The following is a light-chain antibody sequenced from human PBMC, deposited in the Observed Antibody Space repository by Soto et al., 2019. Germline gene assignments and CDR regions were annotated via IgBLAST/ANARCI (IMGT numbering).Light chain of an antibody. CDR1: QSVSSSY. J-gene: IGKJ4*01. Sequence: EIVLTQSPGTLSLSPGERATLSCRASQSVSSSYLAWHQQKPGQAPRLLIYGASIMASGIPDRFSGSGSGTDFTLTISRLEPEDFSVYYCQQYGSSLSTFGGGTKVEIK. V-gene: IGKV3-20*01. CDR2: GAS. CDR3: QQYGSSLST.